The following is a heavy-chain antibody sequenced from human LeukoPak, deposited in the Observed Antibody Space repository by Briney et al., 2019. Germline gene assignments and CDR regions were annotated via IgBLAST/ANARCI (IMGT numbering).Heavy chain of an antibody. CDR2: INPNSGGT. CDR3: ARHDYGDYDRFDP. CDR1: GYTFTGYY. J-gene: IGHJ5*02. Sequence: ASVKVSCKASGYTFTGYYMHWVRQAPGQGLEWIGRINPNSGGTNYARKFQGRVTMTRDTSISTAYMELSRLRSDDTAVYYCARHDYGDYDRFDPWGQGTLVTVSS. V-gene: IGHV1-2*06. D-gene: IGHD4-17*01.